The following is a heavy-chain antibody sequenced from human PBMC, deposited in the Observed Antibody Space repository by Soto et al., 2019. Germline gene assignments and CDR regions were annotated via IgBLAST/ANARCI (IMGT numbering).Heavy chain of an antibody. CDR3: ARGVTARPLYYFDY. CDR1: GGSISSGGYY. CDR2: IYYSGST. Sequence: TLSLTCTVSGGSISSGGYYWSWIRQHPGKGLEWIGYIYYSGSTYYNPSLKSRVTISVDTSKNQFSLKLSSVTAADTAVYYCARGVTARPLYYFDYSGQGTLVTVYS. V-gene: IGHV4-31*03. J-gene: IGHJ4*02. D-gene: IGHD6-6*01.